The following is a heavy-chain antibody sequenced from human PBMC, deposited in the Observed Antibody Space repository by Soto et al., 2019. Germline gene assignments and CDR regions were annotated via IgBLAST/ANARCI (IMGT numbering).Heavy chain of an antibody. D-gene: IGHD5-12*01. Sequence: QVQLEQSGAEVKTPGASVKVSCKASGYTFTRSSISWVRQAPGQGLEWMGWISAYNGQINYAKKFQGRVTMTTDTSTSTAYMELRSLRPDDTAVYYCAKIAADGYNLVSGGQGPRVTVPS. J-gene: IGHJ4*02. CDR2: ISAYNGQI. CDR3: AKIAADGYNLVS. CDR1: GYTFTRSS. V-gene: IGHV1-18*01.